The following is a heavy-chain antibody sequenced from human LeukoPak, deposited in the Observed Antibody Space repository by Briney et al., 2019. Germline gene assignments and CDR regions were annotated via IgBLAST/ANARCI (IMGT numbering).Heavy chain of an antibody. D-gene: IGHD3-9*01. J-gene: IGHJ5*02. CDR2: IYTSGST. CDR1: GGSISSYY. Sequence: SETLSLTCTVSGGSISSYYWSWIRQPAGKGLEWIGRIYTSGSTNYNPPLKSRVTMSVDTSKNQFSLKLSSVTAADTAVYYCAREGSRRYFDWLSPDNYFDPWGQRTLVTVST. CDR3: AREGSRRYFDWLSPDNYFDP. V-gene: IGHV4-4*07.